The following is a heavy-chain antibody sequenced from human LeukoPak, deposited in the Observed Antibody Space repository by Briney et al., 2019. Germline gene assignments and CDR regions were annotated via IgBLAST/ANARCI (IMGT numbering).Heavy chain of an antibody. V-gene: IGHV3-21*06. CDR1: GLTFSTSG. CDR2: IGPTGSDG. D-gene: IGHD1-14*01. Sequence: GGSLRLSCTASGLTFSTSGFNWVRQAPGKGLEWVASIGPTGSDGYHADSIKGRFTISRDNANNFLYLQMNSLRAEDTAVYYCATETNGRHYDYWGQGTLLTVSS. J-gene: IGHJ4*02. CDR3: ATETNGRHYDY.